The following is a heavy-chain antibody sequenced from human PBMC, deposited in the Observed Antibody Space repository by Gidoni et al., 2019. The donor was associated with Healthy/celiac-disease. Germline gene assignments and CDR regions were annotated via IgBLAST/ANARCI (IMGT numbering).Heavy chain of an antibody. CDR1: GFTVSSNY. CDR3: ARDYAGGGTYYFDY. D-gene: IGHD1-26*01. J-gene: IGHJ4*02. Sequence: EVQLVESGGGLVQPGGSLRLSCAASGFTVSSNYMSWVRQAPGKGLEWVSVIYSGGSTYYADSVKGRFTISRDNSKNTLYLQMNSLRAEDTAVYYCARDYAGGGTYYFDYWGQGTLVTVSS. CDR2: IYSGGST. V-gene: IGHV3-66*01.